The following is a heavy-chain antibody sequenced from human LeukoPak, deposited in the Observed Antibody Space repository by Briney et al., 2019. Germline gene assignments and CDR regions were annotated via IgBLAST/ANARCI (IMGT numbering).Heavy chain of an antibody. CDR1: GFTVSSND. J-gene: IGHJ4*02. CDR3: AGTLTGYSFDY. D-gene: IGHD3-9*01. CDR2: IYSGGSR. Sequence: GGSLRLSCAASGFTVSSNDMSWVRQAPGKGLEWVSVIYSGGSRYYADSVKGRFTISRDNSKNTLYLQMNSLRAEDTAVYYCAGTLTGYSFDYWGQGTLVTVSS. V-gene: IGHV3-66*01.